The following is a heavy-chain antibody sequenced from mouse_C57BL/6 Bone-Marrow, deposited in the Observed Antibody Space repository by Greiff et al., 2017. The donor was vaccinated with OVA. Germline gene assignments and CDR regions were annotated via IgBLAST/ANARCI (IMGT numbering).Heavy chain of an antibody. CDR2: IDPENGDT. Sequence: EVMLQQSGAELVRPGASVKLSCTASGFNIKDDYMHWVKQRPEQGLEWIGWIDPENGDTEYASKFQGKATITADTSSNTAYLQLSSLTSEDTAVYYCTNLNLFAYGGQGTLVTVSA. V-gene: IGHV14-4*01. CDR1: GFNIKDDY. J-gene: IGHJ3*01. D-gene: IGHD1-3*01. CDR3: TNLNLFAY.